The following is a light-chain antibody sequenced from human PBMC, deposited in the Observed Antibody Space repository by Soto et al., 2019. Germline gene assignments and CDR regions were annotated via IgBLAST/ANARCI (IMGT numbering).Light chain of an antibody. J-gene: IGKJ1*01. CDR2: GVS. CDR1: QSVSSDY. V-gene: IGKV3-20*01. CDR3: QQYGSSPMT. Sequence: EIVLTQSPGTLSLSPGERATLSCRASQSVSSDYLAWYQQKPGQSHRLLVYGVSSRATGIPDRFSGSGSGTDFTLTISRLEPEDLAVYYCQQYGSSPMTFGQGTKVEIQ.